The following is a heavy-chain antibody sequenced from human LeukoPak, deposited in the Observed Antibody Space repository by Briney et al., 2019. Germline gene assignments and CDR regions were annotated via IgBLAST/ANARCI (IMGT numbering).Heavy chain of an antibody. J-gene: IGHJ4*02. V-gene: IGHV3-74*01. Sequence: QPGGSLRLSCAASGFTFSSNWMHWVRQAPGKGLVWVSRINSDGSSTSYADSVKGRFTIFRDNAKNTLYLQMNSLRAEDTAVYYCAWSRDGYNYFVYWGQGTLVTVSS. CDR2: INSDGSST. CDR1: GFTFSSNW. CDR3: AWSRDGYNYFVY. D-gene: IGHD5-24*01.